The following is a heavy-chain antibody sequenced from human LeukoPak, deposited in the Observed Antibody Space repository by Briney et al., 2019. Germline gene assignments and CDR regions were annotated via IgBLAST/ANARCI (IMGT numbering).Heavy chain of an antibody. CDR2: IYNSGST. V-gene: IGHV4-4*07. Sequence: SETLSLTCTVSGGSISSYYWSWIRQPAGKGLEWIGRIYNSGSTNYNPSLKSRVTMSVDTSKDQFSLKLSSVTDGDTAVYYCARETFTDAFDIWGQGTMVTVSS. J-gene: IGHJ3*02. D-gene: IGHD3-16*01. CDR3: ARETFTDAFDI. CDR1: GGSISSYY.